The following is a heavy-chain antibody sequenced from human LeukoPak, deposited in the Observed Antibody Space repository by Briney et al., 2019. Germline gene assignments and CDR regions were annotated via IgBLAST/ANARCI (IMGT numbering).Heavy chain of an antibody. CDR2: ISSSSSYI. V-gene: IGHV3-21*01. J-gene: IGHJ4*02. D-gene: IGHD4-11*01. CDR1: GFTFSSYS. Sequence: PGGSLRLSCAASGFTFSSYSMNWVRQAPGKGLEWVSSISSSSSYIYYADSVKGRFTISRDNAKNSLYLQMNSLRAEDTAVYYCARGHDYSNYILDYWGQGTLVTVSS. CDR3: ARGHDYSNYILDY.